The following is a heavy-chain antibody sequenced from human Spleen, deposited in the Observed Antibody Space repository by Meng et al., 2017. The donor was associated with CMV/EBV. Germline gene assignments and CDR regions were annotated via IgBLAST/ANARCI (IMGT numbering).Heavy chain of an antibody. D-gene: IGHD3-22*01. Sequence: SGGYYWSWIRQHPGKGLEWIGYIYYSGSTYYNPSLKSRVTISVDTSKNQFSLKLSSVTAADTAVYYCARESGYYDSSGYLKGWFDPWGQGTLVTVSS. J-gene: IGHJ5*02. CDR2: IYYSGST. CDR1: SGGYY. CDR3: ARESGYYDSSGYLKGWFDP. V-gene: IGHV4-31*02.